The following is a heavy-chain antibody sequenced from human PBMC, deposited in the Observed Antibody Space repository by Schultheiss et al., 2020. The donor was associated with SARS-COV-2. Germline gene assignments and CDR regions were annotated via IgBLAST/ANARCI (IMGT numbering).Heavy chain of an antibody. CDR1: GGSFSGYY. D-gene: IGHD2-15*01. CDR3: ARAVVAATYGMDV. Sequence: LSLTCAVYGGSFSGYYWSWIRQPPGKGLEWVSYISSSGSTIYYADSVKGRFTISRDNAKNSLYLQMNSLRAEDTAVYYCARAVVAATYGMDVWGQGTTVTVSS. J-gene: IGHJ6*02. CDR2: ISSSGSTI. V-gene: IGHV3-11*04.